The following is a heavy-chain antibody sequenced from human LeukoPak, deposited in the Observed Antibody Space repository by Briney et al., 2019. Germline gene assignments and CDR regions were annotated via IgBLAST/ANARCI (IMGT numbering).Heavy chain of an antibody. CDR3: ARDVPSTMIVVVAGFDY. D-gene: IGHD3-22*01. J-gene: IGHJ4*02. V-gene: IGHV1-18*01. CDR1: GYTFTSYG. CDR2: ISAYNGNT. Sequence: ASVKVSCKASGYTFTSYGISWVRQAPGQGREWVGWISAYNGNTNYAQKLQGRVTLTAYMELRSLRSDDTAVYYCARDVPSTMIVVVAGFDYRGQGTLVTVSS.